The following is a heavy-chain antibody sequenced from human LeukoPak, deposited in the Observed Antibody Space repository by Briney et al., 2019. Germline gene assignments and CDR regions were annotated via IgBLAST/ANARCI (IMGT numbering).Heavy chain of an antibody. J-gene: IGHJ3*01. Sequence: GGSLRLSCAASGFTFSSYAMHWVRQAPGKGLEWVAVISYDGSNKYYADSVKGRFTISRDNSKNTLYLQMNSLRAEDTAVYYCARVRYDYAPDLWGQGTMVTVSS. V-gene: IGHV3-30*04. CDR1: GFTFSSYA. D-gene: IGHD3-16*01. CDR2: ISYDGSNK. CDR3: ARVRYDYAPDL.